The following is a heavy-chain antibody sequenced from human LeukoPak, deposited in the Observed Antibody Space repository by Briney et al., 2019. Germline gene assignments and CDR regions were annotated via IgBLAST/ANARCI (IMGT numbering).Heavy chain of an antibody. D-gene: IGHD3-22*01. Sequence: PSETLSLTCTVSGGSISSGSYYWSWIRQPPGKGLEWIGYIYYSGSTNYNPSLKSRVTISVDTSKNQFSLKLSSVTAADTAVYYCARDPGIVSPRLYMDVWGKGTTVTVSS. CDR2: IYYSGST. CDR1: GGSISSGSYY. V-gene: IGHV4-61*01. J-gene: IGHJ6*03. CDR3: ARDPGIVSPRLYMDV.